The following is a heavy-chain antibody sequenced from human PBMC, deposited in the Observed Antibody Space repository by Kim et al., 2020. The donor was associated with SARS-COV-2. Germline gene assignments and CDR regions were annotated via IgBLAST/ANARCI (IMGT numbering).Heavy chain of an antibody. V-gene: IGHV3-23*01. Sequence: ADSVKGHLTTSRDTSQNTLYLQMNSLRAEDTAVYYCARTLKTYGGNSPGYWGQGTLVTVSS. J-gene: IGHJ4*02. D-gene: IGHD2-21*02. CDR3: ARTLKTYGGNSPGY.